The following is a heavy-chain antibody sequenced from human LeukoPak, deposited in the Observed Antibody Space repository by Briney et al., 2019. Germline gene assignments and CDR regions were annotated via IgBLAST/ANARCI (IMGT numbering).Heavy chain of an antibody. Sequence: PGGSLRLSCAASGFTFSSYSMNWVRQAPGKGLEWVSYISSSSSTIYYADSVKGRFTISRDNAKNSLYLQMNSLRAEDTAVYYCARGRGYSGSRGTTEKIDYWGQGTLVTVSS. CDR2: ISSSSSTI. D-gene: IGHD1-26*01. J-gene: IGHJ4*02. V-gene: IGHV3-48*01. CDR3: ARGRGYSGSRGTTEKIDY. CDR1: GFTFSSYS.